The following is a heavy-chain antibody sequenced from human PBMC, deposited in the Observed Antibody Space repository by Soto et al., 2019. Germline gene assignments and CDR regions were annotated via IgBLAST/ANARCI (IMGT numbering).Heavy chain of an antibody. D-gene: IGHD3-10*01. CDR3: AGGRGGAFDL. J-gene: IGHJ3*01. V-gene: IGHV3-74*01. CDR2: IHSDGSST. Sequence: DVQLVESGGGSVQPGGSLSLSCAATGFTFSYYWMHWVRQAPGKGLVWVSRIHSDGSSTTDADSVKGRFTISGDNAKKKLYWQMTSLRAEDTAEYSCAGGRGGAFDLWGQGTMVTVAS. CDR1: GFTFSYYW.